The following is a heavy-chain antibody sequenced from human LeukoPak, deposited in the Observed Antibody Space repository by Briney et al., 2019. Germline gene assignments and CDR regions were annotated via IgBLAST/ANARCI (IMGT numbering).Heavy chain of an antibody. V-gene: IGHV3-66*01. Sequence: GGSLRLSCAASGFTFSDYYMSWVRQAPGKGLEWVSVIYSGGGTYYADSVKGRFTISRDNSKNTLYLQMNSLSAEDTAVYYCARDSSGPLYWGQGTLVTVSS. CDR3: ARDSSGPLY. CDR1: GFTFSDYY. J-gene: IGHJ4*02. CDR2: IYSGGGT. D-gene: IGHD6-19*01.